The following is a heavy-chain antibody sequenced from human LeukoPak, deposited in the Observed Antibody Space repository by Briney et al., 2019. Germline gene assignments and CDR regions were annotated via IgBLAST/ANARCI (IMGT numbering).Heavy chain of an antibody. Sequence: PGGSLRLSCAASGFTFSSYWMSWVRQAPGKGLEWVANIKQDGSEKYYVDSVKGRFTMSRDNSKNTLNLQMNSLRAEDTAVYYCAKGSYYFDYWGQGTLVTVSS. CDR2: IKQDGSEK. CDR1: GFTFSSYW. J-gene: IGHJ4*02. V-gene: IGHV3-7*03. D-gene: IGHD6-6*01. CDR3: AKGSYYFDY.